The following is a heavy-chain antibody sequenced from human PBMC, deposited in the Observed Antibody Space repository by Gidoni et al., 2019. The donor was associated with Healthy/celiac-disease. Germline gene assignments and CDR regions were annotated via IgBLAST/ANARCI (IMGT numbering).Heavy chain of an antibody. J-gene: IGHJ3*02. CDR2: ISSSSSTI. CDR3: ARAQKRRITIFGVVRDAFDI. D-gene: IGHD3-3*01. V-gene: IGHV3-48*01. CDR1: GFTFSSSS. Sequence: EVQLVESGGGLVQPGGSLRLSCAASGFTFSSSSMNWVRQAPGKGLEWVSYISSSSSTIYYADSVKGRFTISRDNAKNSLYLQMNSLRAEDTAVYYCARAQKRRITIFGVVRDAFDIWGQGTMVTVSS.